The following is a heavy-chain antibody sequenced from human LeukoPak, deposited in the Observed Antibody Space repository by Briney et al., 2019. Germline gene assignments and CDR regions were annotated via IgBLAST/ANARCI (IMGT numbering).Heavy chain of an antibody. D-gene: IGHD6-13*01. J-gene: IGHJ4*02. CDR1: GFTFSSYS. Sequence: GGSLRPSCAASGFTFSSYSMNWVRQAPGKGLEWVSSISSSSSYIYYADSVKGRFTISRDNAKNSLYLQMNSLRAEDTAVYYCARDAISSWRPIDYWGQGTLVTVSS. CDR3: ARDAISSWRPIDY. V-gene: IGHV3-21*01. CDR2: ISSSSSYI.